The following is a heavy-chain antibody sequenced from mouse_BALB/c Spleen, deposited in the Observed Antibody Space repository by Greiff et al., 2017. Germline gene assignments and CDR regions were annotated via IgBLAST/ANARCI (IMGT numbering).Heavy chain of an antibody. V-gene: IGHV1S56*01. D-gene: IGHD2-1*01. Sequence: VQLQQSGPELVKPGASVRISCKASGYTFTSYYIHWVKQRPGQGLEWIGWIYPGNVNTKYNEKFKGKATLTADKSSSTAYMQLSSLTSEDSAVYFCARRGYYGNYWFAYWGQGTLVTVSA. CDR1: GYTFTSYY. J-gene: IGHJ3*01. CDR3: ARRGYYGNYWFAY. CDR2: IYPGNVNT.